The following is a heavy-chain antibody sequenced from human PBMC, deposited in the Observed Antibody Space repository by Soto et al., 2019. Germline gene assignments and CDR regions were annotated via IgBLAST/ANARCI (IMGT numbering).Heavy chain of an antibody. Sequence: GESLKISCKVSGSTFSRYWIAWVRQKPGKGLEWMGIIYPGDSATRYSPSFQGQVTISADNSISTASLRWSSLKASDTAMYYCARTYFFDAGPYYSDSWGQGTLVTVLL. D-gene: IGHD3-22*01. CDR1: GSTFSRYW. CDR2: IYPGDSAT. CDR3: ARTYFFDAGPYYSDS. V-gene: IGHV5-51*01. J-gene: IGHJ5*01.